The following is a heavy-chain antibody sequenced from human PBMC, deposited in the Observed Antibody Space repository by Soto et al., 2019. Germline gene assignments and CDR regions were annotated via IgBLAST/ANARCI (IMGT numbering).Heavy chain of an antibody. J-gene: IGHJ5*02. CDR3: ARVGCSGGSCYDGFRFDP. V-gene: IGHV1-69*13. CDR2: IIPIFGTA. CDR1: GGTFSSYA. D-gene: IGHD2-15*01. Sequence: GASVKVSCKASGGTFSSYAISWVRQAPGQGLEWMGGIIPIFGTANYAQKFQGRVTITADESTSTAYMELSSLRSEDTAVYYCARVGCSGGSCYDGFRFDPWGQGTLVTVSS.